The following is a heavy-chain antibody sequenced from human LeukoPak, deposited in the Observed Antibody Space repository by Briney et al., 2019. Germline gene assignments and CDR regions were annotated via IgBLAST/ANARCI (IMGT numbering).Heavy chain of an antibody. CDR3: ARDRRSTTVEDY. CDR2: ISAYNGNT. D-gene: IGHD4-23*01. Sequence: ASVKVSCKASGYTFTSYGISWVRQAPGQGLEWMGWISAYNGNTNYAQKLQGRVTMTRDTSISTAYMELSRLRSDDTAVYYCARDRRSTTVEDYWGQGTLVTVSS. CDR1: GYTFTSYG. J-gene: IGHJ4*02. V-gene: IGHV1-18*01.